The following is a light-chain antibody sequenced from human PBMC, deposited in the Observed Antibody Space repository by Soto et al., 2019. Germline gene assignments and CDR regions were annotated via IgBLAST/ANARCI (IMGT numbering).Light chain of an antibody. CDR3: QQYNSYPYT. CDR1: QSISSW. J-gene: IGKJ2*01. CDR2: KAS. Sequence: DIQMTQSPSTLSASVGDRFTITCRASQSISSWLAWYQQKPVKAPKLLIYKASSLESGVPSRFSGSGSGTEFTLTISSLQPDDFATYYCQQYNSYPYTFGQGTKVDIK. V-gene: IGKV1-5*03.